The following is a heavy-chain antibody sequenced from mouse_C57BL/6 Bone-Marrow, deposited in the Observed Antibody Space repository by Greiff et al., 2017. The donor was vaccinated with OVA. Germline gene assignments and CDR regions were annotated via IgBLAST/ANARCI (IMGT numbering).Heavy chain of an antibody. D-gene: IGHD1-1*01. V-gene: IGHV1-72*01. CDR1: GYTFTSYW. CDR3: ARRDVITTARSYAMDY. J-gene: IGHJ4*01. CDR2: IDPNSGGT. Sequence: VQLQQPGAELVKPGASVKLSCKASGYTFTSYWMHWVKQRPGRGLEWIGRIDPNSGGTKYNEKFKSKATLTVDKPSSTAYMQLSSLTSEDSAVYYCARRDVITTARSYAMDYWGQGTSVTVSS.